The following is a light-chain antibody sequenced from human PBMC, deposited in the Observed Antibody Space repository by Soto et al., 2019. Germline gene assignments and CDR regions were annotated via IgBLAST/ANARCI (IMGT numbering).Light chain of an antibody. CDR3: QQYGSSPT. J-gene: IGKJ4*01. CDR1: RDVGSD. Sequence: QMTQSPSSLSASVGEKIIITCRASRDVGSDVSWYQQKPGQAPKLLIYAASNLYTGVPSRFSGSRSGTEFTLTISSLQPEDFAVYYCQQYGSSPTFGGGTKVDIK. CDR2: AAS. V-gene: IGKV1-17*01.